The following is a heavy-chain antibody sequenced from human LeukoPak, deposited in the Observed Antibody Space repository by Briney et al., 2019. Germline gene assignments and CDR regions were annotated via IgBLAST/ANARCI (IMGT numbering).Heavy chain of an antibody. V-gene: IGHV4-30-4*01. Sequence: PSQTLSLTCTVSGGSISSGDYYWSLIRQPPGKGLEWIGYISYSGNTYHNPSLKSGVTISVDTSKNQFSLKLSSVTAADTAVYYCARRRVGNWFDPWGQGTLVTVSS. CDR2: ISYSGNT. CDR1: GGSISSGDYY. J-gene: IGHJ5*02. CDR3: ARRRVGNWFDP. D-gene: IGHD1-26*01.